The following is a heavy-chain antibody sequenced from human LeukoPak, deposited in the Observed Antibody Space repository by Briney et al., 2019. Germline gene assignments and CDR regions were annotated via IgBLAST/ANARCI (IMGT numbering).Heavy chain of an antibody. J-gene: IGHJ4*02. CDR3: ARGDSGSYSFDY. Sequence: APVKVSCKAFGYTFTGYYMPWVRKAPGQGLEWMGWINPNSGGTNNAQKFQGRVTMTRDTSISTAYMELSRLKSDDTAVYYCARGDSGSYSFDYWGQGTLVTVSS. V-gene: IGHV1-2*02. CDR2: INPNSGGT. D-gene: IGHD1-26*01. CDR1: GYTFTGYY.